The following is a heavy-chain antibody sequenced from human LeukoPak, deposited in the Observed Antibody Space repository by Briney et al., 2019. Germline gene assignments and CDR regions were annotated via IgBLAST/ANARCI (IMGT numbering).Heavy chain of an antibody. V-gene: IGHV1-69*13. Sequence: ASVTVSCKDSGGTFTSYGINWVRQGPGQGLEWMGGIFPIFGTADYPRNFQGRVTISADASTSTAYMELSSLTSEDTAVYYCARAANAFDIWGQGTMVTVSS. CDR1: GGTFTSYG. CDR3: ARAANAFDI. CDR2: IFPIFGTA. D-gene: IGHD2-15*01. J-gene: IGHJ3*02.